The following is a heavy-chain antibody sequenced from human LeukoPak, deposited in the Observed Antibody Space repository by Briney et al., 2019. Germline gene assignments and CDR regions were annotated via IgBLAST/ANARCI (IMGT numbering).Heavy chain of an antibody. J-gene: IGHJ4*02. V-gene: IGHV3-11*05. Sequence: GGSLRLSCAASGFTFSDYHMTWIRQAPGKGLEWVSYISGSSIYTRYTDSVKGRFTISRDNAKNSLYLQMNSLRAEDTALYYCVRDISGYYFDYWGQGTLVTVSS. CDR2: ISGSSIYT. CDR3: VRDISGYYFDY. D-gene: IGHD3-22*01. CDR1: GFTFSDYH.